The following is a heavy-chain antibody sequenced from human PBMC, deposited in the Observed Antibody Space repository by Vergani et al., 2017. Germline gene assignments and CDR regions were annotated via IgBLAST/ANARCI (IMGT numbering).Heavy chain of an antibody. J-gene: IGHJ6*02. CDR2: IVPILDRK. CDR3: ARDLGRSRVNSHYGMGV. D-gene: IGHD4-23*01. V-gene: IGHV1-69*08. Sequence: QVQLVQSGAEMKKPGSSVKVSCKSSGGNFSSYTFIWVRLAPGQGLDWMGSIVPILDRKEYAQKFQGRVAITADTSTSTVYMELSSLRSEDTAVYYCARDLGRSRVNSHYGMGVWGQGTTVTVSS. CDR1: GGNFSSYT.